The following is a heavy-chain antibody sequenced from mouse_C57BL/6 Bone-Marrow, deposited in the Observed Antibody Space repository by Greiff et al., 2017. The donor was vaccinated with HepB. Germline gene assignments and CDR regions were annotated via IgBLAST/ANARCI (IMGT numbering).Heavy chain of an antibody. J-gene: IGHJ3*01. Sequence: QVQLQQPGTELVKPGASVKLSCKASGYTFTSYWMHWVKQRPGQGLEWIGNINPSNGGTNYNEKFKSKATLTVDKSSSTAYMQLSSLTSEDSAVYYGARKMRDYEGFAYWGQGTLVTVSA. D-gene: IGHD2-4*01. CDR1: GYTFTSYW. CDR2: INPSNGGT. CDR3: ARKMRDYEGFAY. V-gene: IGHV1-53*01.